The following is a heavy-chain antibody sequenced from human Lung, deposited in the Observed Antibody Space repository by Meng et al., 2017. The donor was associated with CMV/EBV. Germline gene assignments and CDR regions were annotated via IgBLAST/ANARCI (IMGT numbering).Heavy chain of an antibody. J-gene: IGHJ4*02. D-gene: IGHD3-16*01. Sequence: GESLKISCAASGFRFDDYGMHWVRQTPGKGLEWVAFIRHDGTNKFYGDSVKGRFTISRDNSKNTVYLQMNSLRPEETAVYYCAKDLLLFGGPNAYFDQWGQGKXVNGSS. CDR1: GFRFDDYG. CDR2: IRHDGTNK. CDR3: AKDLLLFGGPNAYFDQ. V-gene: IGHV3-30*02.